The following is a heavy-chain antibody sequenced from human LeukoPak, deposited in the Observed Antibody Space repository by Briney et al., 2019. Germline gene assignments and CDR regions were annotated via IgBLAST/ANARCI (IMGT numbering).Heavy chain of an antibody. D-gene: IGHD3-3*01. CDR1: GYSFTGYH. CDR2: VNPKTGGT. Sequence: GASVKVSCKAFGYSFTGYHLHWVRQAPRQGLAWMGWVNPKTGGTNYARKFQGRVTMTRDTSINTVNMELSRLTSDDTAVYYCAREFSSKLEWLAYVTGDDAFDVWGQGTMITVS. CDR3: AREFSSKLEWLAYVTGDDAFDV. V-gene: IGHV1-2*02. J-gene: IGHJ3*01.